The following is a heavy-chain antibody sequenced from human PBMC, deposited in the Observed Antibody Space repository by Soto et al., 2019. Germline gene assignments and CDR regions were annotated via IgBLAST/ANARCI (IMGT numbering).Heavy chain of an antibody. J-gene: IGHJ5*02. CDR1: GGSINNYY. D-gene: IGHD1-7*01. CDR3: ERRNGTPNWLDP. CDR2: VYNSGST. V-gene: IGHV4-59*01. Sequence: SETLSLTCTVSGGSINNYYWTWIRQPPGKGLEWIGYVYNSGSTNYNPSLKSRVTISVDTSKNQFSLKLSSVTAADTAVYYCERRNGTPNWLDPWGQGTLVTISS.